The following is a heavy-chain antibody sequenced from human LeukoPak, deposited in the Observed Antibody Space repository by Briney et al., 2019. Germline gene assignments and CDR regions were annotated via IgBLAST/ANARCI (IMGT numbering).Heavy chain of an antibody. CDR1: GGSMSGYF. CDR3: ARSRGDVFLSI. Sequence: SETLSLTCTVSGGSMSGYFWSWIRQPPGKGLEWIGYIYYSGSTNYNPSLKSRVTISVDTSKNQFSLKLSSVTAADTAVYYCARSRGDVFLSIWGQGTQVTVPS. J-gene: IGHJ4*02. CDR2: IYYSGST. D-gene: IGHD3-16*01. V-gene: IGHV4-59*01.